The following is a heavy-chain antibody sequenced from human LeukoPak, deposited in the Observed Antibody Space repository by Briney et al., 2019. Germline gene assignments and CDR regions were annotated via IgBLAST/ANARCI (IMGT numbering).Heavy chain of an antibody. CDR2: ISSSSSYI. Sequence: PGGSLRLSCAASGFTFSSYSMSWVRQAPGKGLEWVSSISSSSSYIYYADSVKGRFTISRDNAKNSLYLQMNSLRAEDTAVYYCARVNLPYYYDSSGCLDVWGKGTTVTVSS. CDR3: ARVNLPYYYDSSGCLDV. V-gene: IGHV3-21*01. J-gene: IGHJ6*04. D-gene: IGHD3-22*01. CDR1: GFTFSSYS.